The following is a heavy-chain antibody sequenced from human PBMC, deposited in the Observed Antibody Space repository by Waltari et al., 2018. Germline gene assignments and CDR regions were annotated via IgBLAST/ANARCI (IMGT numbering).Heavy chain of an antibody. D-gene: IGHD2-2*01. J-gene: IGHJ6*03. CDR2: IIPIFGTA. CDR3: ARGPEGCSSTSCYYYYYYYMDV. CDR1: GGTFSSYA. Sequence: QVQLVQSGAEVKKPGSSVKVSCKASGGTFSSYAISWVRQAPGQGLEWMGGIIPIFGTANSAQKFQGRVTITAHKSTSTAYMELSSLRSEDTAVYYCARGPEGCSSTSCYYYYYYYMDVWGKGTTVTVSS. V-gene: IGHV1-69*14.